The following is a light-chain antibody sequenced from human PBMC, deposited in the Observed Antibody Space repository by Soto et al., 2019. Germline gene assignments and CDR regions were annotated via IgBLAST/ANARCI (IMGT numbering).Light chain of an antibody. CDR3: QHYDNYSRT. J-gene: IGKJ1*01. CDR2: DAS. CDR1: QSISTC. V-gene: IGKV1-5*01. Sequence: DIQMTQSPSIVSASVGDRVTISCRASQSISTCLAWYQQKLGKAPKLLIYDASSLESGVPSRFSGSGSGTEFTLTISSLQPDDFATYYCQHYDNYSRTFGQGTKVDI.